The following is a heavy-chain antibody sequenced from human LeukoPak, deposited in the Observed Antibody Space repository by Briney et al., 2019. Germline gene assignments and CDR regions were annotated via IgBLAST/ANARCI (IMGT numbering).Heavy chain of an antibody. CDR2: IYYSGSI. Sequence: SVTLSLTCTVSNDSINNYYWSWIRQPPGKGLEWIGYIYYSGSINYNPSLQSRVTMSVDTSKNQFSLRLSSVTAADTAVYYCARGLRFMEFLLYPGAFDVWGQGTMVTVSS. V-gene: IGHV4-59*01. D-gene: IGHD3-3*01. CDR3: ARGLRFMEFLLYPGAFDV. CDR1: NDSINNYY. J-gene: IGHJ3*01.